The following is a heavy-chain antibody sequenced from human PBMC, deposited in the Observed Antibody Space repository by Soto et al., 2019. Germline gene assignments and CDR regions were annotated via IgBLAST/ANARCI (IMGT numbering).Heavy chain of an antibody. CDR1: GGTFSSYA. CDR2: IIPIFGTA. CDR3: ANYYGSGSYSWDSRNWFDP. D-gene: IGHD3-10*01. Sequence: SVKVSCKASGGTFSSYAISWVREAPGQGLEWMGGIIPIFGTANYAQKFQGRVTITADESTSTAYMELSSLRSEDTAVYYCANYYGSGSYSWDSRNWFDPWGQGTLVTVSS. V-gene: IGHV1-69*13. J-gene: IGHJ5*02.